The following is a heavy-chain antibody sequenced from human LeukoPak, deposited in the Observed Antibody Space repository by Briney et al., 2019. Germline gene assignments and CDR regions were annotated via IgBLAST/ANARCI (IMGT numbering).Heavy chain of an antibody. V-gene: IGHV3-23*01. CDR2: ISGSGGST. J-gene: IGHJ4*02. CDR1: GFTFSSYA. CDR3: AKEPNDFWSGFLYYFDY. Sequence: GGPLRLSCAASGFTFSSYAMSWVRQAPGKGLEWVSAISGSGGSTYYAESVKGRFTISRDNSKNTLYLQMNSLRAEGTAVYYCAKEPNDFWSGFLYYFDYWGQGTLVTVSS. D-gene: IGHD3-3*01.